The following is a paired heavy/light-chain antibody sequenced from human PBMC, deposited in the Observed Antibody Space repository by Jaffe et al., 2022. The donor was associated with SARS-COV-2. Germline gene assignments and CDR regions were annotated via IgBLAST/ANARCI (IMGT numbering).Light chain of an antibody. J-gene: IGKJ5*01. CDR3: MQALQTPGT. Sequence: DIVMTQSPLSLPVTPGEPASISCRSSQSLLHSNGYNYLDWYLQKPGQSPQLLIYLGSNRASGVPDRFSGSGSGTDFTLKISRVEAEDVGVYYCMQALQTPGTFGQGTRLEIK. CDR1: QSLLHSNGYNY. V-gene: IGKV2-28*01. CDR2: LGS.
Heavy chain of an antibody. Sequence: QVQLQESGPGLVKPSQTLSLTCTVSGGSISSGSYYWSWIRQPAGKGLEWIGRIYTSGSTNYNPSLKSRVTISVDTSKNQFSLKLSSVTAADTAVYYCARRGGGYSYGSYYYYGMDVWGQGTTVTVSS. V-gene: IGHV4-61*02. D-gene: IGHD5-18*01. J-gene: IGHJ6*02. CDR3: ARRGGGYSYGSYYYYGMDV. CDR1: GGSISSGSYY. CDR2: IYTSGST.